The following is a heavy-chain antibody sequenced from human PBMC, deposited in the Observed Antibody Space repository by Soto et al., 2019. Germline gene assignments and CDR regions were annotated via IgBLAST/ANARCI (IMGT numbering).Heavy chain of an antibody. CDR3: ARGLIEEMYYDDSSGYYYVY. J-gene: IGHJ4*02. Sequence: PSDTLSLTCAVYGGSFSVYYWSWIRQPPGKGLEWIGEINHSGSTNYNPSLKSRVTISVDTSKNQFSLKLSSVTAADTAVYYCARGLIEEMYYDDSSGYYYVYWGQGTLVTVSS. V-gene: IGHV4-34*01. CDR2: INHSGST. CDR1: GGSFSVYY. D-gene: IGHD3-22*01.